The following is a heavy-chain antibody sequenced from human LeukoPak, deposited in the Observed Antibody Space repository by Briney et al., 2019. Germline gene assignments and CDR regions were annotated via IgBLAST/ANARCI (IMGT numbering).Heavy chain of an antibody. Sequence: GGSLRLSCAASGFTFSHYAFHWVRQAPGKGLEWVAVIWSDGSNQYYGNSVKGRFIIYRDDSQKTVYLQMNGLRAEDTAVYYCARDAQRGFDYSNSLKYWGQGSLVTVSS. CDR2: IWSDGSNQ. V-gene: IGHV3-33*01. D-gene: IGHD4-11*01. CDR3: ARDAQRGFDYSNSLKY. J-gene: IGHJ4*02. CDR1: GFTFSHYA.